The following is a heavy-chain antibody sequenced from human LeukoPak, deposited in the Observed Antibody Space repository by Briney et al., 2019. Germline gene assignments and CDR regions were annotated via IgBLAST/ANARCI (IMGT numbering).Heavy chain of an antibody. J-gene: IGHJ4*02. Sequence: PSETLSLTGTVSGGSISSYYWSWIRHPPGKGRKGIGYTYYSGSTTYNPPPKSRVTISVDTSKSQFSLYLSSVTAADTAVYYCARHWENLGYCSGGSCYGYFDYWGQGTLVTVSS. CDR1: GGSISSYY. CDR3: ARHWENLGYCSGGSCYGYFDY. CDR2: TYYSGST. D-gene: IGHD2-15*01. V-gene: IGHV4-59*08.